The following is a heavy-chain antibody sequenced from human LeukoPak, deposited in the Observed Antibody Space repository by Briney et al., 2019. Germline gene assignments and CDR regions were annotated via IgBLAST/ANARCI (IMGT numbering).Heavy chain of an antibody. CDR1: GYTFTSYD. J-gene: IGHJ3*02. D-gene: IGHD5-24*01. CDR3: AVEMATIRGDAFDI. V-gene: IGHV1-8*01. CDR2: MNPNSGNT. Sequence: ASVKVSCKASGYTFTSYDINWVRQAPGQGLEWMGWMNPNSGNTVYAQKFQGRVTMTRNTSISTAYMELSSLRSEDTAVYYCAVEMATIRGDAFDIWGQGTMVTVSS.